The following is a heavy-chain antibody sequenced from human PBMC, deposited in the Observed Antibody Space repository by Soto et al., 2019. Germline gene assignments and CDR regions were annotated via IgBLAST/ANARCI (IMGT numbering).Heavy chain of an antibody. J-gene: IGHJ5*02. CDR2: IYYSGST. Sequence: QLQLQESGPGLVKPSETLSLTCTVSGGSISSSSYFWGWIRQPPGKGLEWIGTIYYSGSTYYNPSLKSRVTISVDTSKNQFSLKLSSVTAADTAVYYCATSNWFDPWGQEPWSPSPQ. CDR1: GGSISSSSYF. CDR3: ATSNWFDP. V-gene: IGHV4-39*01.